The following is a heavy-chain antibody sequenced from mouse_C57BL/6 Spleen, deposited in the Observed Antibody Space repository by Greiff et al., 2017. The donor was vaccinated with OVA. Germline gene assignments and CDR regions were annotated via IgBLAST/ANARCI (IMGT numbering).Heavy chain of an antibody. Sequence: EVQLVESGGDLVKPGGSLKLSCAASGFTFSSYGMSWVRQTPDKRLEWVATISRGGSYPYYPDSVKGRFTITRDKAKNTRYLQMSRRKSEDTAMYYCARQDYDYVALDYWGQGTTLTVSS. J-gene: IGHJ2*01. CDR3: ARQDYDYVALDY. V-gene: IGHV5-6*01. D-gene: IGHD2-4*01. CDR1: GFTFSSYG. CDR2: ISRGGSYP.